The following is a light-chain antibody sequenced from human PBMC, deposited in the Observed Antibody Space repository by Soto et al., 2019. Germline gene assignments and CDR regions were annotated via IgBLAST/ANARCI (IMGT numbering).Light chain of an antibody. CDR1: QSVSYN. J-gene: IGKJ4*01. CDR3: QQYKNWPPLT. Sequence: EIAMTQSPATLSVSPGETATLSCRASQSVSYNLAWYQQKPGQGPRLLIYGAFTRATGIPARFSGSGSGTEFTLTISSLQSEDFAVYYCQQYKNWPPLTFGGGTKVEIK. CDR2: GAF. V-gene: IGKV3-15*01.